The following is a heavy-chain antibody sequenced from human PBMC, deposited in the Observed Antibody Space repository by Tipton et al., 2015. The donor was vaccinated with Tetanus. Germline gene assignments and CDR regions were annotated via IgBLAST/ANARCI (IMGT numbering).Heavy chain of an antibody. J-gene: IGHJ4*02. V-gene: IGHV3-30*04. CDR2: ISFDGSSQ. CDR3: ARGTGKYSAGDY. CDR1: GFTFNNYA. Sequence: RSLRLSCIASGFTFNNYAMHWVRQAPGKGLEWVAVISFDGSSQHYADSVKGRFTISRDNSKDILYLQMDSLRVEDTAVYYCARGTGKYSAGDYWGQGTLVTVSS. D-gene: IGHD4-11*01.